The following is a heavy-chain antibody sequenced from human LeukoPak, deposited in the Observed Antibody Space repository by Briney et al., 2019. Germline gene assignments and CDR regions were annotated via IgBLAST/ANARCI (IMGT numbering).Heavy chain of an antibody. V-gene: IGHV4-59*08. CDR1: GDSISTYY. CDR3: AILNGVDQYGSGSFSSGWFDP. D-gene: IGHD3-10*01. J-gene: IGHJ5*02. CDR2: ILYTGDT. Sequence: SETLSLTCSVSGDSISTYYWSWIRQSPEKGLEWIGDILYTGDTHYNPSLMMRGTISVDTSKKQFSLKLSSVTAADTSVYFCAILNGVDQYGSGSFSSGWFDPWGQGTLVTVSS.